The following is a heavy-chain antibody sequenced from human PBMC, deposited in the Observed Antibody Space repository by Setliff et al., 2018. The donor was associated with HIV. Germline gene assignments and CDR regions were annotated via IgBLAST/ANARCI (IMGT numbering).Heavy chain of an antibody. CDR2: INPSGGST. CDR1: GYSFTSYY. V-gene: IGHV1-46*01. Sequence: ASVKVSCKASGYSFTSYYIHWVRQAPGQGLEWMGIINPSGGSTSYAQKVQGRVTMTRDTSTSTVYMELSRLRYEDTAVYNCARGYPSSPYYYYMDVWGKGTTVTVSS. D-gene: IGHD5-12*01. CDR3: ARGYPSSPYYYYMDV. J-gene: IGHJ6*03.